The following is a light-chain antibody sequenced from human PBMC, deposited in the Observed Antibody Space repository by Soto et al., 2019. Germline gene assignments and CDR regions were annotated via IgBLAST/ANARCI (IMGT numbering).Light chain of an antibody. V-gene: IGKV1-39*01. J-gene: IGKJ2*01. CDR3: QQLNSYPHT. Sequence: DIQMTQSPSSLSASVGDRVTITCRASQSISNYLNWYQQKLGKAPKLLIYAASSLQSGVPSRFSGSGSGTDFTLTISSLQPEDFATYYCQQLNSYPHTFGQGTKLEIK. CDR1: QSISNY. CDR2: AAS.